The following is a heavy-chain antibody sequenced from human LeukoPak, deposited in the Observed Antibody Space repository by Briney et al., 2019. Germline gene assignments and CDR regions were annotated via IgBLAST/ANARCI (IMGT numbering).Heavy chain of an antibody. Sequence: ASVKVSCTASGYTFTGYYMHWVRQAPGQGLEWMGWINPNSGGTNYAQKFQGRVTMTRDTSISTAYMELSRLRSDDTAVYYRATVFYCSGGSSYSGSFEPWGQGTLVTVSS. CDR3: ATVFYCSGGSSYSGSFEP. V-gene: IGHV1-2*02. J-gene: IGHJ5*02. D-gene: IGHD2-15*01. CDR1: GYTFTGYY. CDR2: INPNSGGT.